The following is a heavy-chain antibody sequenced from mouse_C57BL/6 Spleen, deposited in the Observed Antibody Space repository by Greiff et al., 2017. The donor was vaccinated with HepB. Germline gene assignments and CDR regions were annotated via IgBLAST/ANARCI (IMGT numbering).Heavy chain of an antibody. J-gene: IGHJ4*01. CDR2: ISSGGDYI. V-gene: IGHV5S21*01. CDR1: GFTFSSYA. D-gene: IGHD2-4*01. CDR3: TRRPPLYYDYDGLSMDY. Sequence: EVNVVESGEGLVKPGGSLKLSCAASGFTFSSYAMSWVRQTPEKRLEWVAYISSGGDYIYYADTVKGRFTISRDNARNTLYLQMSSLKSEDTAMYYCTRRPPLYYDYDGLSMDYWGQGTSVTVSS.